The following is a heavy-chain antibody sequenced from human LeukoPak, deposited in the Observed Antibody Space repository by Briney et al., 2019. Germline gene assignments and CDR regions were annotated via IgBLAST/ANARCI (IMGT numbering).Heavy chain of an antibody. CDR1: GGSISSYY. CDR2: IYHSGST. Sequence: SETLSLTCTVSGGSISSYYWSWIRQPPGKGLEWIGYIYHSGSTNYNPSLKSRVTISVDTSKNQFSLKVSSVTAADTAVYYCARGYSGSYYEYFDLWGRGTLVTVSS. V-gene: IGHV4-59*01. J-gene: IGHJ2*01. CDR3: ARGYSGSYYEYFDL. D-gene: IGHD1-26*01.